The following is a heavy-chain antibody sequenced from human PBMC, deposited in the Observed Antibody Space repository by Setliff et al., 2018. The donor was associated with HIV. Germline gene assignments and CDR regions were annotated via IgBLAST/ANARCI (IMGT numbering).Heavy chain of an antibody. D-gene: IGHD3-22*01. Sequence: PGESLKISCKGYGYSFTNYWIGWVRQMPGKGLEWMGIIYPGDSDTRYSPSFQGQVTISADKSISTAYLQWSSLKASDTAMYYCARLSGLYYYDTSGYYYGHYFDCWGQGTLVTVSS. J-gene: IGHJ4*02. V-gene: IGHV5-51*01. CDR1: GYSFTNYW. CDR3: ARLSGLYYYDTSGYYYGHYFDC. CDR2: IYPGDSDT.